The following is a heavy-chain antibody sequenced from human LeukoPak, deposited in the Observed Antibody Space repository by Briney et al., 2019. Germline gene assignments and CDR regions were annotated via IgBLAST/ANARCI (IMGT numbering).Heavy chain of an antibody. CDR2: ISDSGGST. V-gene: IGHV3-23*01. J-gene: IGHJ4*02. CDR1: GITLGNYG. D-gene: IGHD3-10*01. Sequence: QPGGSLRLSCAVSGITLGNYGMSWVRQPPGKGLEWVAGISDSGGSTNYADSVKGRFTISRDTPRNTLYLQMNSLRAEDTAVYFCAKRGVVIRVFLVGFHKEAYYFDSWGQGALVTVSS. CDR3: AKRGVVIRVFLVGFHKEAYYFDS.